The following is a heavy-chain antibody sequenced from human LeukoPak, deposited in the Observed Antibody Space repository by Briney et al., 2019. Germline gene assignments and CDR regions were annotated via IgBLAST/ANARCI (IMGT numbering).Heavy chain of an antibody. CDR2: VRWNSADI. D-gene: IGHD6-13*01. Sequence: GGSLSLSCAASGFTFEDYAMQCVRHVPGGGREGVSGVRWNSADIGYADSVKGRFTISRDNAKNSLYLQMNSLRAEDMALYYCAKDTSHIAAAGGGFFDYWGQGTLVTVSS. CDR3: AKDTSHIAAAGGGFFDY. CDR1: GFTFEDYA. J-gene: IGHJ4*02. V-gene: IGHV3-9*03.